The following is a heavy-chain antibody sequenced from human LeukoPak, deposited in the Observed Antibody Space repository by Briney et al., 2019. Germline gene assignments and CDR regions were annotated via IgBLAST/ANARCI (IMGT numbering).Heavy chain of an antibody. CDR3: ASYKLIYGSGSYYNHY. J-gene: IGHJ4*02. D-gene: IGHD3-10*01. Sequence: GGSLRLSCAASGFTFGDSAMHWVRQASGKGLEWVGRIRSKANSYATAYAASVKGRFTDSRDNAKNSLYLQMNSLRAEDTAVYYCASYKLIYGSGSYYNHYWGQGTLVTVSS. V-gene: IGHV3-73*01. CDR2: IRSKANSYAT. CDR1: GFTFGDSA.